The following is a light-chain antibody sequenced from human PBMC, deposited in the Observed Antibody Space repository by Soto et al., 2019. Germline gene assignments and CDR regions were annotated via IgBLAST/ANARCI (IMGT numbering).Light chain of an antibody. J-gene: IGLJ1*01. CDR2: DVY. CDR3: TSYTSTSTHYV. Sequence: QSVLTQPASVSGSPGQSITISCAGTSSDVGRYTYVSWYQQHPGKAPKLIIYDVYNRPSGVSNRFSGSKSGNTASLTISGLQAEDEADYYCTSYTSTSTHYVLGGVTKVTVL. V-gene: IGLV2-14*01. CDR1: SSDVGRYTY.